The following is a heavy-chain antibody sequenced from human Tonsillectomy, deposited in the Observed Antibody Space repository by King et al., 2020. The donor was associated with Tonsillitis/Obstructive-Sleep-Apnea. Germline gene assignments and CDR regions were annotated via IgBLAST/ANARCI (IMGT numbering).Heavy chain of an antibody. J-gene: IGHJ3*02. CDR2: IYDSGST. V-gene: IGHV4-59*01. Sequence: QLQESGPGLVKPSETLSLTCTVSGGSISSYHWSWIRQPPGKGLEWIGCIYDSGSTNYNPSLKSRVTISVDTSKNQFSLKLSSVTAADTAVYYCVRDMVLEAGGDAFDIWGQGTMVTVSS. CDR3: VRDMVLEAGGDAFDI. CDR1: GGSISSYH. D-gene: IGHD3-10*01.